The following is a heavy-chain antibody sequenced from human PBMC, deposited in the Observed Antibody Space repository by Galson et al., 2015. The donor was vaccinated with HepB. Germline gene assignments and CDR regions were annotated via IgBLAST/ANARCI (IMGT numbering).Heavy chain of an antibody. CDR3: ARDGYYYDSSGFDAFDI. D-gene: IGHD3-22*01. CDR2: ISSSSSYI. V-gene: IGHV3-21*01. CDR1: GFTFSSYS. Sequence: SLRLSCAASGFTFSSYSMNWVRQAPGKGLEWVASISSSSSYIYYADSVKGLFTISRDNAKNSLYLQMNSLSAEDTAVYYCARDGYYYDSSGFDAFDIWGQGTMVTVSS. J-gene: IGHJ3*02.